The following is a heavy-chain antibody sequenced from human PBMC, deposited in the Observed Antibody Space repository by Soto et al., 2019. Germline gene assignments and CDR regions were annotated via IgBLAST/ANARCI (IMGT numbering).Heavy chain of an antibody. CDR2: IYHSGST. CDR1: GYSISSGYY. Sequence: SETLSLTCAVSGYSISSGYYWGWIRQPPGKGLEWIGSIYHSGSTYYNPSLKSRVTISVDTSENQFSLKLSSVTAADTAVYYCARRARHYDFWLSYTRGDWFDPWGQGTLVTVSS. D-gene: IGHD3-3*01. CDR3: ARRARHYDFWLSYTRGDWFDP. J-gene: IGHJ5*02. V-gene: IGHV4-38-2*01.